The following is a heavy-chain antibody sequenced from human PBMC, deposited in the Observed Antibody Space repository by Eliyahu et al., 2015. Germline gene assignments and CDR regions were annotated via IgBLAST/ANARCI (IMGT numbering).Heavy chain of an antibody. CDR1: XGXISSXGYX. D-gene: IGHD2-15*01. Sequence: QPQLQESGPGLVKPSETLSLXCXVXXGXISSXGYXXGWXRQPPGKGLEWIGSIFSSGSTYYSPSLKSRVTISVDTSRNQCSLKLSSVTAADTAVYYCARRPTINCRGGNCYANAFDIWGQGTMVTVS. J-gene: IGHJ3*02. CDR3: ARRPTINCRGGNCYANAFDI. V-gene: IGHV4-39*01. CDR2: IFSSGST.